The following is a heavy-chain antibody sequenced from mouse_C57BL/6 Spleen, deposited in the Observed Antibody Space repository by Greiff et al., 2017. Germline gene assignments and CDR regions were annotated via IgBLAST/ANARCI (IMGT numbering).Heavy chain of an antibody. CDR1: GYTFTDYY. CDR3: AREAVVPYYFDY. CDR2: IYPGSGNT. J-gene: IGHJ2*01. Sequence: VKLMESGAELVRPGASVKLSCKASGYTFTDYYINWVKQRPGQGLEWIARIYPGSGNTYYNEKFKGKATLTAEKSSSTAYMQLSSLTSEDSAVYFCAREAVVPYYFDYWGQGTTLTVSS. D-gene: IGHD3-3*01. V-gene: IGHV1-76*01.